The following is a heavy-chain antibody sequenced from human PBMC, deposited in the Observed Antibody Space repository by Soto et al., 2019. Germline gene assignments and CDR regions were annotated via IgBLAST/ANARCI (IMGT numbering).Heavy chain of an antibody. V-gene: IGHV3-23*01. CDR2: ISGSGGST. Sequence: PGVSLRLSCAACGFTFNIFAVSWVRQAPGKGLKWVSAISGSGGSTYYAESVKGRFTISRDNSKNTLYLQMNSLRAEDTALYYCAKGRASPCTWDLDFWGQGTLVTVSS. CDR3: AKGRASPCTWDLDF. J-gene: IGHJ4*02. D-gene: IGHD2-8*01. CDR1: GFTFNIFA.